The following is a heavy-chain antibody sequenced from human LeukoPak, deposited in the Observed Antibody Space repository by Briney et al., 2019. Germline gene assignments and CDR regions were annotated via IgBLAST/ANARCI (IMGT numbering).Heavy chain of an antibody. CDR1: GYTFTGYY. J-gene: IGHJ3*02. V-gene: IGHV1-2*04. Sequence: ASVKVSCKASGYTFTGYYMHWVRQAPGQGLEWMGWINPDSGGTNYAQIFQGWVTMTRDTSVSTAYMELSRLRSDDTAVYYCALGATVKMGAFDIWGQGTMVTVSS. D-gene: IGHD4-17*01. CDR3: ALGATVKMGAFDI. CDR2: INPDSGGT.